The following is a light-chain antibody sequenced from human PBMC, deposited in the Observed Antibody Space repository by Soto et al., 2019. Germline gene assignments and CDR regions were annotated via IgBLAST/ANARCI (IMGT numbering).Light chain of an antibody. CDR2: DAT. Sequence: EVVMTQSPATLSVSPGERATLSCKASQSVRNNLVWYMQKPGQAPRPIIYDATTRATGIPVRFSGSGSGTAVTLTISSLQSEDVGVYYCHQYDNWPPKSFGGGTKVEVK. CDR1: QSVRNN. J-gene: IGKJ4*01. CDR3: HQYDNWPPKS. V-gene: IGKV3-15*01.